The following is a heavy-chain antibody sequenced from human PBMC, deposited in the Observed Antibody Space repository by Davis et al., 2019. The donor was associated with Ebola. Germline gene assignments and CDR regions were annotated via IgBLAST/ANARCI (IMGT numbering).Heavy chain of an antibody. Sequence: GESLKISCAASGFTFSSYSINWVRQAPGKGLEWVSSISGISYYIHYTDSVKGRFTISRDNAKNSLYLQMNSLRADDTAVYYCARDSGFYNALDVWGQGTTVTVSS. CDR2: ISGISYYI. V-gene: IGHV3-21*06. CDR3: ARDSGFYNALDV. CDR1: GFTFSSYS. D-gene: IGHD3-10*01. J-gene: IGHJ6*02.